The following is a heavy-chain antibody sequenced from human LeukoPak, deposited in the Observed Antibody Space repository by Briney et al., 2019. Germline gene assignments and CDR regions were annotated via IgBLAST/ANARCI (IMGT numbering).Heavy chain of an antibody. CDR3: ARIGYNHYFDY. CDR2: INPNSGGT. J-gene: IGHJ4*02. D-gene: IGHD1-14*01. V-gene: IGHV1-2*02. CDR1: GYTFTDYY. Sequence: ASVKVSCKVSGYTFTDYYLHWVRQAPGQGLEWMGWINPNSGGTNYAQTFQGRVTMTRDTSITTAYLELSRLRSDDTAVYYCARIGYNHYFDYWGQGTLVTVSS.